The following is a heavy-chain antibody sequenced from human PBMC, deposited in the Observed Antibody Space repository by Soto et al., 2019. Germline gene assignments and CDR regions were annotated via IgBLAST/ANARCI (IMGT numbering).Heavy chain of an antibody. CDR1: GDSISNLDYF. Sequence: SENLSLTCSVAGDSISNLDYFCAWIRQPPGQALEYIGYIYKSATTYYNPSFESRVAISVDTSKSQFSLNVTSVTAADTAVYFCARGRYCLTGRCFPNWFDSWGQGDLVTVSS. CDR2: IYKSATT. J-gene: IGHJ5*01. V-gene: IGHV4-30-4*01. D-gene: IGHD7-27*01. CDR3: ARGRYCLTGRCFPNWFDS.